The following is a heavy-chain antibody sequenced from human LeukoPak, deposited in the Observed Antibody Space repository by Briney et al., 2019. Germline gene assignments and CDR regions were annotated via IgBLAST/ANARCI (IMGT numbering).Heavy chain of an antibody. CDR1: GGSISSSSYY. J-gene: IGHJ4*02. CDR2: IYYSGST. Sequence: SETLSHTCTVSGGSISSSSYYWGWIRQPPGKGLEWIGSIYYSGSTYYNPSLKSRVTISVDTSKNQFSLKLSSVTAADTAVYYCARQSHYYDSSGYYRYFDYWGQGTLVTVSS. CDR3: ARQSHYYDSSGYYRYFDY. V-gene: IGHV4-39*01. D-gene: IGHD3-22*01.